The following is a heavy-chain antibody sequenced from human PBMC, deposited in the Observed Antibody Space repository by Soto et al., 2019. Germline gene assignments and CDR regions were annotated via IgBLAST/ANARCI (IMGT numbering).Heavy chain of an antibody. Sequence: QLLESGPGLVKPSETLSLTCTVSGGSISSSSYYWGWIRQPPGKGLEWIGSIYYSGSTYYNPSLKSRVTISVDTSKNQFSLKLSSVTAADTAVYYCARQKPDYYDSSDFYYYYGMDVWGQGTTVTVSS. CDR1: GGSISSSSYY. V-gene: IGHV4-39*01. J-gene: IGHJ6*02. CDR3: ARQKPDYYDSSDFYYYYGMDV. CDR2: IYYSGST. D-gene: IGHD3-22*01.